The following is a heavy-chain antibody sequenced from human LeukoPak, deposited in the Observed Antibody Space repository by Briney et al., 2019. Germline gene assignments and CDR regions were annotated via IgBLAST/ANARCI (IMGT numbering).Heavy chain of an antibody. CDR2: ISYEGKTE. V-gene: IGHV3-33*05. D-gene: IGHD1-26*01. J-gene: IGHJ4*02. CDR1: GFTFSSYG. CDR3: ARDLSGRYVWDY. Sequence: PGGSLRLSCAASGFTFSSYGMPWVRQAPGKGLEWVAFISYEGKTEYYAESVKGRFTGSRDNSKNTLYLQVNSLRAEDTAVYSCARDLSGRYVWDYWGQGTLVSVSS.